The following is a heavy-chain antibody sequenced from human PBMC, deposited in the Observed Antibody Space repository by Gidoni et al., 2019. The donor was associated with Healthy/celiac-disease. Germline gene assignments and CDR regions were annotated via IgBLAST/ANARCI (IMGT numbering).Heavy chain of an antibody. CDR1: GGSISSYY. CDR2: IYYSGST. Sequence: QVQLQESGPGLVKPSETLSLTCTVSGGSISSYYWSWIRQPPGKGLEWIGYIYYSGSTNYNPSLKSRVTISVDTSKNQFSLKLSSVTAADTAVYYCARVLQPYRGGLDYYGMDVWGQGTTVTVSS. CDR3: ARVLQPYRGGLDYYGMDV. D-gene: IGHD3-16*01. J-gene: IGHJ6*02. V-gene: IGHV4-59*01.